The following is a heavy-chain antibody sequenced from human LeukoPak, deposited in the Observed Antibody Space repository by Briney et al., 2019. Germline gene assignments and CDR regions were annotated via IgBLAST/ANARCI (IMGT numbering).Heavy chain of an antibody. CDR2: IYTSGST. Sequence: PSETLSLTCTVSGGSISSGSYYWSWIRQPAGKGLEWLGRIYTSGSTNYNPSLKSRVTISVDTSKNQFSLKLSSVTAADTAVYYCARLTRWGYSYGGFDYWGQGTLVTVSS. CDR1: GGSISSGSYY. V-gene: IGHV4-61*02. J-gene: IGHJ4*02. CDR3: ARLTRWGYSYGGFDY. D-gene: IGHD5-18*01.